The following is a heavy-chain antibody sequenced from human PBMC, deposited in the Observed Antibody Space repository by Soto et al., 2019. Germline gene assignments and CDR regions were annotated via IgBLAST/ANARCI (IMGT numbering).Heavy chain of an antibody. CDR1: GGSISSGGYY. Sequence: SETLSLTCTVSGGSISSGGYYWSWIRQHPGKGLEWIGYIYYSGSTYYNPSLKSRVTISVDTSKNQFSLKLSSVTAADTAVYYCAGFGAAPTLSHYWGPATLVT. D-gene: IGHD6-13*01. CDR3: AGFGAAPTLSHY. J-gene: IGHJ4*02. V-gene: IGHV4-31*03. CDR2: IYYSGST.